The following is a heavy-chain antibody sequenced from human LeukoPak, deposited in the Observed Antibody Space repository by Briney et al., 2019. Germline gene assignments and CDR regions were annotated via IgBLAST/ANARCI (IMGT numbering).Heavy chain of an antibody. CDR3: ARDSDYYDSRGSLGAY. V-gene: IGHV3-53*01. Sequence: GGSLRLSCAASGFTFSSYAMSWVRQAPGKGLEWVSVIYSGGSTYYADSVKGRFTISRDNSKNTLYLQMNSLRAEDTAVYYCARDSDYYDSRGSLGAYWGQGTLVTVSS. CDR2: IYSGGST. CDR1: GFTFSSYA. D-gene: IGHD3-22*01. J-gene: IGHJ4*02.